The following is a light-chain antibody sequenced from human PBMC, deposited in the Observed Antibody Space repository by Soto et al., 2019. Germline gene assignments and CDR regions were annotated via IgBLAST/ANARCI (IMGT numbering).Light chain of an antibody. V-gene: IGKV4-1*01. CDR2: WAS. Sequence: DIVMTQSPDSLAVSLGEMATVNCMSIHMVLHISNNLNYLAWYQQKPGQPPKLLVYWASTRESGVPDRFSGSGSGTDFTLTISSLQAEDVAVYYCQQYYSSPPMYTFGQGTKVDIK. CDR1: HMVLHISNNLNY. J-gene: IGKJ2*01. CDR3: QQYYSSPPMYT.